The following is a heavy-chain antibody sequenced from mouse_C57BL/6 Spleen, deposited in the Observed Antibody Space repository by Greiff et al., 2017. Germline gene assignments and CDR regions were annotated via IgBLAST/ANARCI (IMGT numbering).Heavy chain of an antibody. J-gene: IGHJ4*01. CDR2: IHPNSGST. V-gene: IGHV1-64*01. CDR3: ARSGSSYYYYAMGY. Sequence: QVQLQQPGAELVKPGASVKLSCKASGYTFTSYWMHWVKQRPGQGLEWIGMIHPNSGSTNYNEKFKSKATLTVDKSSSTAYMQLSSLTSEDSAVYYCARSGSSYYYYAMGYWGQGTSVTVSS. D-gene: IGHD1-1*01. CDR1: GYTFTSYW.